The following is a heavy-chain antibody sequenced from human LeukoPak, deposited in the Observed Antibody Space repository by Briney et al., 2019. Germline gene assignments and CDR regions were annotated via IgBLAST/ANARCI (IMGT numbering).Heavy chain of an antibody. CDR2: IYSGGTT. Sequence: PGRSLRLSCAASGFTVSSNYMSWVRQAPGQGLEWGSVIYSGGTTYYADSVNDRFTISRDNSKNTLYLQMNSLRAEDTAVYYCARDQYYFKYWGQGTLVTVSS. CDR3: ARDQYYFKY. CDR1: GFTVSSNY. V-gene: IGHV3-66*01. J-gene: IGHJ1*01.